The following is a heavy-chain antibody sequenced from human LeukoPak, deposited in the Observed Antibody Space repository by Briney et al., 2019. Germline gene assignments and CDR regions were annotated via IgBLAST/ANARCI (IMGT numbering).Heavy chain of an antibody. CDR2: IYYSGST. Sequence: SETLSLTCTVSGGSISSGGYYWSWIRQHPGKGLEWIGYIYYSGSTYYDPSLKGRVTISVDTSKNQFSLKLSSVTAADTAVYYCARGGYSSSWYGAYFDYWGQGTLVTVSS. CDR1: GGSISSGGYY. V-gene: IGHV4-31*03. J-gene: IGHJ4*02. CDR3: ARGGYSSSWYGAYFDY. D-gene: IGHD6-13*01.